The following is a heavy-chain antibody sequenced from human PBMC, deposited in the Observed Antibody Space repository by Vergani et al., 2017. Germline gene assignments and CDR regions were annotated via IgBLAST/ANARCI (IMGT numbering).Heavy chain of an antibody. CDR1: GFTFSSYG. Sequence: QVQLVESGGGVVQPGRSLRLSCAASGFTFSSYGMHWVRQAPGKGLEWVSVIWYDGSNKYYADSVKGRFTISRDNSKNTLYLQMNRLRAEDTAVYYCARDLFYYDSSGYYSGFFDYWGQGTLVTVSS. V-gene: IGHV3-33*01. D-gene: IGHD3-22*01. CDR3: ARDLFYYDSSGYYSGFFDY. J-gene: IGHJ4*02. CDR2: IWYDGSNK.